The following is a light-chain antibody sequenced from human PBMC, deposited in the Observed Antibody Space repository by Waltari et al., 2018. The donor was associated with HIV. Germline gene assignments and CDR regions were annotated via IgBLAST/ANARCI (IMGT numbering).Light chain of an antibody. J-gene: IGLJ1*01. CDR1: SSDVGAYDF. Sequence: QSALTQPRSVSRSPVQSVTIYCTATSSDVGAYDFVSWYQQYTGQAPKLILYDVTKRPSGVPDRFSGSKSGNTASLTISGLQAEDEADYYCCSYAGSYTYVFGTATELTVL. CDR2: DVT. CDR3: CSYAGSYTYV. V-gene: IGLV2-11*01.